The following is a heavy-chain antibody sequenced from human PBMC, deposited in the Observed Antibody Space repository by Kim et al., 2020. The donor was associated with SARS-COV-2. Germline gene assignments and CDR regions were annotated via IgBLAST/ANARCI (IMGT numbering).Heavy chain of an antibody. J-gene: IGHJ4*02. V-gene: IGHV3-15*01. CDR1: GFTFSNAW. Sequence: GGSLRLSCAASGFTFSNAWMSWVRQAPGKGLEWVGRIKSKTDGGTTDYAAPVKGRFTISRDDSKNTLYLQMNSLKTEDTAVYYCTTGRVVVTAIRFDYWGQGTLVTVSS. CDR2: IKSKTDGGTT. CDR3: TTGRVVVTAIRFDY. D-gene: IGHD2-21*02.